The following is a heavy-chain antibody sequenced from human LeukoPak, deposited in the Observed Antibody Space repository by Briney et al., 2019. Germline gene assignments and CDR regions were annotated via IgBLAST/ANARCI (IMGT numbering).Heavy chain of an antibody. CDR3: ARGGDYDFHYFDY. CDR2: IYYSGST. V-gene: IGHV4-31*03. D-gene: IGHD4-17*01. CDR1: GGSISSGGYY. Sequence: SETLSLTCTVSGGSISSGGYYWSWIRQHPGKGLEWIGYIYYSGSTYYNPSLKSRVTISVDTPKNQFSLKLSSVTAADTAVYYCARGGDYDFHYFDYWGQGTLVTVSS. J-gene: IGHJ4*02.